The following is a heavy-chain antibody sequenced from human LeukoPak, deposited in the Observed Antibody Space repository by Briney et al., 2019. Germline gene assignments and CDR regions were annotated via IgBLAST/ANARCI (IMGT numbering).Heavy chain of an antibody. D-gene: IGHD5-18*01. CDR2: MNPNSGNT. J-gene: IGHJ4*02. V-gene: IGHV1-8*03. Sequence: VASVKVSCTASGYTFTSYDINWVRQATGQGLEWMGWMNPNSGNTGYAQKFQGRVTITRDTSISTAYMELSSLRSEDTAVYYCARGVGHRGQEHSYVYYFDYWGQGPLVTVSS. CDR3: ARGVGHRGQEHSYVYYFDY. CDR1: GYTFTSYD.